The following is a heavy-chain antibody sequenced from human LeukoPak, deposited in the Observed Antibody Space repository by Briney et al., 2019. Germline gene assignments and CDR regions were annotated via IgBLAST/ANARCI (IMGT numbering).Heavy chain of an antibody. CDR1: GYTFTNYG. D-gene: IGHD3-22*01. J-gene: IGHJ4*02. CDR3: ARPYYYDSSGYAPLYY. V-gene: IGHV1-18*01. Sequence: ASVKVSCKTSGYTFTNYGITWVRQAPGQGLEWMAWISPSTGNTDYAQKLQGRVTVTTETSTSTAYMELGSLTSDDTAVYYCARPYYYDSSGYAPLYYWGQGTLVTVSS. CDR2: ISPSTGNT.